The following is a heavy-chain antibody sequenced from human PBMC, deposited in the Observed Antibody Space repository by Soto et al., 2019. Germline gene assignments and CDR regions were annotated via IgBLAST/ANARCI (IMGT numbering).Heavy chain of an antibody. Sequence: QVPLVQSGAEVKKPGASVKVSCKASGYTFTSYAMHWVRQAPGQRLEWMGWINAGNGNTKYSQKFQGRVTITRDTSASTAYMELSSLRSEDTAVYYCARDHSIAVAGIFDYWGQGTLVTVSS. CDR2: INAGNGNT. D-gene: IGHD6-19*01. CDR1: GYTFTSYA. CDR3: ARDHSIAVAGIFDY. V-gene: IGHV1-3*01. J-gene: IGHJ4*02.